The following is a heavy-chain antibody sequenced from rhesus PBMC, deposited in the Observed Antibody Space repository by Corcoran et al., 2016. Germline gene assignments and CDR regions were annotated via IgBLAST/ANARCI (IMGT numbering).Heavy chain of an antibody. J-gene: IGHJ4*01. D-gene: IGHD3-3*01. CDR1: GGSISDSYY. V-gene: IGHV4S9*01. CDR3: ARSPYYNFWSGYNFDY. CDR2: IYGHSAST. Sequence: QVQLQESGPGLVKPSETLSLTCAVSGGSISDSYYWNWIRQPPGKGLEWIGYIYGHSASTYSNPSLMRRVTISTDTSKNQFFLKLSSVAAADTAVYYCARSPYYNFWSGYNFDYWGQGVLVTVSS.